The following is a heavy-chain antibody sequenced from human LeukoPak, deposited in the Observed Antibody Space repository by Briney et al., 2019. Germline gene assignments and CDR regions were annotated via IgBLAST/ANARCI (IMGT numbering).Heavy chain of an antibody. CDR3: AKEMATPFDY. CDR1: GFTFDDYA. V-gene: IGHV3-43*02. D-gene: IGHD5-24*01. CDR2: ISGDGGST. Sequence: GGSLRLSCAASGFTFDDYAMHWVRQAPGKGLEWVSLISGDGGSTYYADSVKGRFTISRDNIKNSLYLQMNSLRTEDTDLYYCAKEMATPFDYWGQGTLVTVSS. J-gene: IGHJ4*02.